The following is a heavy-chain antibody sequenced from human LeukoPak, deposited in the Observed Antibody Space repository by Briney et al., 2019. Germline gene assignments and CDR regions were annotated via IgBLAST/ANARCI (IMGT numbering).Heavy chain of an antibody. CDR1: GASISSNGYY. J-gene: IGHJ3*02. CDR3: AGDNWNSYGYFMSDAFDI. Sequence: SETLSLTCSVSGASISSNGYYWTWIRQHPGKGLEWIGDIYYSGRTYYNPSLKSRVIISTDTSKNQFSLKLSSVTAADTAVYYCAGDNWNSYGYFMSDAFDIWGQGTMVTISS. V-gene: IGHV4-31*03. D-gene: IGHD5-18*01. CDR2: IYYSGRT.